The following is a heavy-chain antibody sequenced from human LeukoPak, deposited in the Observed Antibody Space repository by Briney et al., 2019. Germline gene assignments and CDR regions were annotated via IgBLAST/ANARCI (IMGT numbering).Heavy chain of an antibody. V-gene: IGHV3-74*01. Sequence: GGSLRLSCAASGFTFSSYWMHWVRQAPGKGLVWVSRINSDGSSTSYADSVKGRFTISRDNAKNTLYLQMNSLRAEDTAVYYCVRDRGWLSNPGYFDYWGRGTLVTVSS. CDR1: GFTFSSYW. CDR3: VRDRGWLSNPGYFDY. D-gene: IGHD3-22*01. CDR2: INSDGSST. J-gene: IGHJ4*02.